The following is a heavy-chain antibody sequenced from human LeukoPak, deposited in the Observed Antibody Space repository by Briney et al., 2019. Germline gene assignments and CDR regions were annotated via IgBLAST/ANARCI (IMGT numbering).Heavy chain of an antibody. D-gene: IGHD6-19*01. CDR2: INPSGGST. CDR3: ARQGTYSSAIGMGY. V-gene: IGHV1-46*01. CDR1: GYTFSNHY. Sequence: ASVKVSCKASGYTFSNHYMYWVRQAPGQGLEWMGVINPSGGSTSYAQKFQGRVTMTRDTSTRTVYMEVNSPRSEDTAVYYCARQGTYSSAIGMGYWSQGTLVTVSS. J-gene: IGHJ4*02.